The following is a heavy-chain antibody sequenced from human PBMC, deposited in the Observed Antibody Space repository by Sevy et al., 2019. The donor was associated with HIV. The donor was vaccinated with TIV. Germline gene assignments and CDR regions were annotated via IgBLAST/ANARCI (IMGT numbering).Heavy chain of an antibody. CDR2: IYPGDSDT. V-gene: IGHV5-51*01. CDR1: GYSVTSYW. D-gene: IGHD3-22*01. J-gene: IGHJ3*02. CDR3: ARRGIVVVTPFDI. Sequence: GESLKISCKGSGYSVTSYWIGWVRQMPGKGLEWMGMIYPGDSDTRYSPSFQGQVTISADKSISTAYLQWSSLKASDTAMYYCARRGIVVVTPFDIWGQGTMVTVSS.